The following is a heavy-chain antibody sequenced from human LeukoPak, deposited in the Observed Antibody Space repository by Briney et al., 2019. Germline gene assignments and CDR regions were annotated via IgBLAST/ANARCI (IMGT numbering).Heavy chain of an antibody. D-gene: IGHD6-19*01. J-gene: IGHJ4*02. CDR2: ISPYGGNT. Sequence: ASVKVSCKASGYTFTNYGISWLRQAPGQGLEWMGWISPYGGNTNYTQKLQGRVTMTTDTPTNTAYMELRSLRSDDTAVYYCARMGDWYSSGQTDYWGQGTLVTASS. CDR3: ARMGDWYSSGQTDY. CDR1: GYTFTNYG. V-gene: IGHV1-18*01.